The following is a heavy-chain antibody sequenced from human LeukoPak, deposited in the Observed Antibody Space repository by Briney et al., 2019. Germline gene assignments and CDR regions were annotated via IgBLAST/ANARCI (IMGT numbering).Heavy chain of an antibody. CDR2: IYYSGST. CDR1: GGSISSGGYY. V-gene: IGHV4-31*03. J-gene: IGHJ4*02. Sequence: SETLSLTCTVSGGSISSGGYYWIWIRQHPGKGLEWIGYIYYSGSTYYNPSLKSRVTISVDTSKNQFSLKLSSVTAADTAVYYCARGLPGYFDWLSYYFDYWGQGTLVTVSS. D-gene: IGHD3-9*01. CDR3: ARGLPGYFDWLSYYFDY.